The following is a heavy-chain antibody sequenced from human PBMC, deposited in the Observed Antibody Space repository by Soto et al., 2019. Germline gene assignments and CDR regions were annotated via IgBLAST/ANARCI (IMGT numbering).Heavy chain of an antibody. CDR2: VSHDGRNT. CDR3: AKGGRQWLVTSDFNY. Sequence: VPLVESGGGVVQPGRSLRLSFAASGFTFSDYAMHWVRQAPGKGLEWVAVVSHDGRNTHYADSVKGRFTISRDSSKNTVSLEMTSLRAEDTAVSYCAKGGRQWLVTSDFNYWGQGALVTVSS. CDR1: GFTFSDYA. J-gene: IGHJ4*02. D-gene: IGHD6-19*01. V-gene: IGHV3-30*18.